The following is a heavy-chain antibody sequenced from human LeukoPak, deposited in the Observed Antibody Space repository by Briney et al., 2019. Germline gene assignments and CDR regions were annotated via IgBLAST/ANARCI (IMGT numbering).Heavy chain of an antibody. V-gene: IGHV3-21*01. D-gene: IGHD4-23*01. CDR3: ARDYGANCFDY. Sequence: KAGGSLRLSCAASGFTFSSYTMNWVRQAPGKGLEWVSSISSGSSYRKYAESVKGRFTISRDNAKKSLYLQMNSLRAEDTAVYYCARDYGANCFDYWGQGTLVTVSS. CDR1: GFTFSSYT. CDR2: ISSGSSYR. J-gene: IGHJ4*02.